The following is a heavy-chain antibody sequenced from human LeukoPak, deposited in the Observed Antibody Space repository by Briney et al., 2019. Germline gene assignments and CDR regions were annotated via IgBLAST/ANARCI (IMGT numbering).Heavy chain of an antibody. D-gene: IGHD5-18*01. CDR2: ISYDGSHI. V-gene: IGHV3-30*18. J-gene: IGHJ4*02. CDR1: GFSFSSYG. Sequence: GGSLRLSCAASGFSFSSYGMLWVRQAPGKGLEWVAVISYDGSHIDYTESVKGRFTISRDNSKNTVSLQMNSLRPEDTAVYYCAKNRGFSYVFDALDYWGQGSLVTVSS. CDR3: AKNRGFSYVFDALDY.